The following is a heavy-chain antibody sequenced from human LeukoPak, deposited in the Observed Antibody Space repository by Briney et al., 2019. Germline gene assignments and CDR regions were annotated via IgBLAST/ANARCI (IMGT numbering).Heavy chain of an antibody. D-gene: IGHD3-3*02. CDR3: AEGGHFWSGYSPFDP. Sequence: ASVKVSCKASGYTFTGYYMHWVRQASGQGLEWMGWINPNSGGTNYAQKFQGRVTMTRDTSISTAYMELSRLRSDDTAVYYCAEGGHFWSGYSPFDPWGQGTLVTVSS. J-gene: IGHJ5*02. CDR1: GYTFTGYY. V-gene: IGHV1-2*02. CDR2: INPNSGGT.